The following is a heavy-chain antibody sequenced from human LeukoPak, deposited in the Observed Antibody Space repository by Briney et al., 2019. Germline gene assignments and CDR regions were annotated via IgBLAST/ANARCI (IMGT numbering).Heavy chain of an antibody. CDR1: GYSLTSYW. V-gene: IGHV5-51*01. D-gene: IGHD4-17*01. CDR2: IYPVDSDT. J-gene: IGHJ4*02. CDR3: ASSSHGDYVDY. Sequence: GESLKISRKGSGYSLTSYWIGWVRQMPGKGLEWMGIIYPVDSDTKYSPSFQGQVTMSADKSISTAYLQWSSLKASDTAMYYCASSSHGDYVDYWGQGTLVTVSS.